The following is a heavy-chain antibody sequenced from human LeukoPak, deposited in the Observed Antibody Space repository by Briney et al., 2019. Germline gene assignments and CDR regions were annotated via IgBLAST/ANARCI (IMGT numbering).Heavy chain of an antibody. V-gene: IGHV1-69*05. CDR3: ARVFQKQLSDY. Sequence: PVASVKVSCKASGGTFSSYAISWVRQAPGQGLEWMGGIIPIFGTANYAQKFQGRVTMTRDTSISTAYMELSRLRSDDTAVYYCARVFQKQLSDYWGQGSLVTVSS. CDR1: GGTFSSYA. D-gene: IGHD6-13*01. CDR2: IIPIFGTA. J-gene: IGHJ4*02.